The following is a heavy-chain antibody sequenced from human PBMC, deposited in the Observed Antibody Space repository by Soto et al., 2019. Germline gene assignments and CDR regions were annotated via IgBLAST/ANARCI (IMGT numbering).Heavy chain of an antibody. J-gene: IGHJ6*02. Sequence: ASVKVSCKASGYTFTSYGISWVRQAPGQGLEWMGWISAYNGNTNYAQKLQGRVTMTTDTSTSTAYMELRSLRSDDTAVYYCARVPYYYDSSGYSDYYYYGMDVWGQGXTVTVS. CDR1: GYTFTSYG. V-gene: IGHV1-18*01. D-gene: IGHD3-22*01. CDR2: ISAYNGNT. CDR3: ARVPYYYDSSGYSDYYYYGMDV.